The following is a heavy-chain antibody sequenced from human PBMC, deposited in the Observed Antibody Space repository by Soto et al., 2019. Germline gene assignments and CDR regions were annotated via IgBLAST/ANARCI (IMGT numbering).Heavy chain of an antibody. Sequence: EVQLLESGGGLVQPGGSLRLSCAASGFTFSAYAMSWVRQAPGKGLEWVSSIHGGGGGTFYADSVKGRFTISRDNSRNTLFLQMNCLRADDTAVYHCARHAVTENGQWDWFDPCAHGTLVT. V-gene: IGHV3-23*01. D-gene: IGHD6-19*01. J-gene: IGHJ5*02. CDR2: IHGGGGGT. CDR1: GFTFSAYA. CDR3: ARHAVTENGQWDWFDP.